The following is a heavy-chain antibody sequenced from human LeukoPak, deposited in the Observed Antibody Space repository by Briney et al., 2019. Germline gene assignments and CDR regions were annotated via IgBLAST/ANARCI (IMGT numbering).Heavy chain of an antibody. CDR3: AKDDPFFDY. CDR2: IRSDGNKE. CDR1: GSTFSRYG. V-gene: IGHV3-30*02. J-gene: IGHJ4*02. Sequence: PGGSLRLSCAASGSTFSRYGMHWVRQAPGKGLEWVAFIRSDGNKENYADSVKGRFTISRDNSKNTLYVQMNGLRAEDTAVYYCAKDDPFFDYWGQGTLVTVSS.